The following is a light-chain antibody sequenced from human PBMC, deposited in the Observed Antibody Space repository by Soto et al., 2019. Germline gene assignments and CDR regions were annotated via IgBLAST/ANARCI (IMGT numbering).Light chain of an antibody. CDR1: NSDVGGYNY. V-gene: IGLV2-14*01. J-gene: IGLJ2*01. CDR2: DVS. CDR3: SSYSSSSTLVV. Sequence: QSALTQPAFVSGSPGQSITISCTGTNSDVGGYNYVSWYQQHPGKAPKLMIYDVSNRPSGVSNRFSASKSGNTASLTISGLQAEDEADYYCSSYSSSSTLVVFGGGTKLTVL.